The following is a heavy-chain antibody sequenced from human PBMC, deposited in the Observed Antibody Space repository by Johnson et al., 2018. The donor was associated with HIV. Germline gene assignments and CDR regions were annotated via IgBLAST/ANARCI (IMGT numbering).Heavy chain of an antibody. CDR1: GFTFNNAW. CDR3: ARGYSYEWRGGLDAFDI. J-gene: IGHJ3*02. Sequence: QVQLVESGGGLVKPGGSLRLSCAASGFTFNNAWMSWVRQAPGKGLEWVSYISESGTTIYYADSVKGRFTISRDNAKNSLNLQMNSLRAEDTAGYYCARGYSYEWRGGLDAFDIWGQGTIVTVSS. D-gene: IGHD5-18*01. CDR2: ISESGTTI. V-gene: IGHV3-11*01.